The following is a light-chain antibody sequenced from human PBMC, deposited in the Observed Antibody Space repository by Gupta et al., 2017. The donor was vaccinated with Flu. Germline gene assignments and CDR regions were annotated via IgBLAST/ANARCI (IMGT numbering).Light chain of an antibody. J-gene: IGKJ1*01. V-gene: IGKV1-39*01. CDR3: QQSDTTPFS. CDR1: QSISSN. CDR2: GAS. Sequence: DIQMTQSPSSLSASVGDRVTITCRASQSISSNLNWYQQKPGKAPKVLIFGASSLQSGVPSRFSGSGSGTDFTLTISRLQPEDFASYYCQQSDTTPFSFGHGTKVDI.